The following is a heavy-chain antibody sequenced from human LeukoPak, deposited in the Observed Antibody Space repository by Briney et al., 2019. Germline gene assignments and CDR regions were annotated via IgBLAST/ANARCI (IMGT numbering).Heavy chain of an antibody. CDR2: ISGGGAST. CDR1: GFTFTSYA. J-gene: IGHJ4*02. Sequence: GASLRLSCAASGFTFTSYAMTWVRQAPGKGLEWVSAISGGGASTYYADPLKGRFTISRDNSKNTLYLQVRSLRAEDTAVYYCAKARVRGVILPFEYWGQGALVTVSS. CDR3: AKARVRGVILPFEY. D-gene: IGHD3-10*01. V-gene: IGHV3-23*01.